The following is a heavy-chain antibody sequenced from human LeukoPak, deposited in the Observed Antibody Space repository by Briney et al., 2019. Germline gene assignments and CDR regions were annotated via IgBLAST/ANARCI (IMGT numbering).Heavy chain of an antibody. CDR1: GFTFSNYA. CDR2: ITGSGSGI. J-gene: IGHJ4*02. D-gene: IGHD3-9*01. CDR3: AKWGDYDVLTGYYVSDY. V-gene: IGHV3-23*01. Sequence: GASLGLSCAASGFTFSNYAMSWVRQAPGKGLEWVSAITGSGSGIYYADSMKSRFTISRGNSKNTLYLQINSLRAEDTAVYYCAKWGDYDVLTGYYVSDYWGQGTLVTVSS.